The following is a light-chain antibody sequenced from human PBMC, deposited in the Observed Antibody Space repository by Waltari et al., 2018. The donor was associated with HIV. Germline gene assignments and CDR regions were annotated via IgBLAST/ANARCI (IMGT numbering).Light chain of an antibody. CDR1: RSIAGN. CDR2: GAS. Sequence: EIVMTQPPATLSVSPGARATLSCRASRSIAGNLAWYQQKPGQAPRLRIYGASTRATGVPARFSGSGSETDFSLTISSLQSEDFAVYYCQQYGNSAPYTFGQGSKLEIK. V-gene: IGKV3-15*01. J-gene: IGKJ2*01. CDR3: QQYGNSAPYT.